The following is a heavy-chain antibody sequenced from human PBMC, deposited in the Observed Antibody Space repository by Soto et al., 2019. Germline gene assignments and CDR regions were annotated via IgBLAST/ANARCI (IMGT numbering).Heavy chain of an antibody. Sequence: QVQLVQSGAEVKTPGASVKVSCKASGYTFTSYGITWVRQAPRQGLEWMGWISGYNGNKNYAQKFQNRVTRTTGSSTNTAYMELRSLRSDDAAVYYCARDLVVQTTTGGVDFWGQGTLVTVSS. V-gene: IGHV1-18*01. CDR3: ARDLVVQTTTGGVDF. D-gene: IGHD2-2*01. CDR1: GYTFTSYG. CDR2: ISGYNGNK. J-gene: IGHJ4*02.